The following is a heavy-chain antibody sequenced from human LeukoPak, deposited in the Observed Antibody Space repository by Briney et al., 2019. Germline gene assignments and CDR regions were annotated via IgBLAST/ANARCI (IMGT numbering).Heavy chain of an antibody. CDR2: IYTSGST. V-gene: IGHV4-4*07. J-gene: IGHJ5*02. CDR1: GGSISSYY. Sequence: SETLSLTCTVSGGSISSYYWSWIRQPAGKGLEWIGHIYTSGSTNYNPSLKSRVTISVDKSKNQFSLKLSSVTAADTAVYYCARDRGPYSSGWYWFDPWGQGTLVTVSS. CDR3: ARDRGPYSSGWYWFDP. D-gene: IGHD6-19*01.